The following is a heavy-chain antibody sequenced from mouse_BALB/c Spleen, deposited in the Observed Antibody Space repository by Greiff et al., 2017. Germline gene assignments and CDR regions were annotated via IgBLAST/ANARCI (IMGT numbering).Heavy chain of an antibody. Sequence: VQLQESGAELVRPGTSVKVSCKASGYAFTNYLIEWVKQRPGQGLEWIGVINPGSGGTNYNEKFKGKATLAADKSSSTAYMQLSSLTSDDSAVYFCARRGLLRAMDYWGQGTSVTVSS. CDR2: INPGSGGT. V-gene: IGHV1-54*01. CDR3: ARRGLLRAMDY. J-gene: IGHJ4*01. D-gene: IGHD1-1*01. CDR1: GYAFTNYL.